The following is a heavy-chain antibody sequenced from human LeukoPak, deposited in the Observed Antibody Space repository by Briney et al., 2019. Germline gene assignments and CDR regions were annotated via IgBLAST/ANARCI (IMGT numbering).Heavy chain of an antibody. CDR2: IIPIFGTA. V-gene: IGHV1-69*01. CDR3: ARLFGELYHIYYYYGMDV. J-gene: IGHJ6*02. Sequence: GASVKVSCKASGGTFSSYAISWVRQAPGQGLEWMGEIIPIFGTANYAQKFQGRVTITADESTSTAYMELSSLRSEDTAVYYCARLFGELYHIYYYYGMDVWGQGTTVTVSS. CDR1: GGTFSSYA. D-gene: IGHD3-10*02.